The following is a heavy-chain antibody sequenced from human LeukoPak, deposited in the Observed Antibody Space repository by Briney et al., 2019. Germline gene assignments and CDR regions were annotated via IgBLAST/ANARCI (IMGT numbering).Heavy chain of an antibody. CDR2: ISGSGDST. Sequence: GGSLRLSCAASGFTFSNYVMSWVRQAPGKGLEWVSGISGSGDSTYYADSVKGRFTISRDNSKNTLYLQMNSLRVEDTAAYYCAKVRAPSGWFNSDYWGQGTLVTVCS. D-gene: IGHD6-19*01. CDR1: GFTFSNYV. CDR3: AKVRAPSGWFNSDY. J-gene: IGHJ4*02. V-gene: IGHV3-23*01.